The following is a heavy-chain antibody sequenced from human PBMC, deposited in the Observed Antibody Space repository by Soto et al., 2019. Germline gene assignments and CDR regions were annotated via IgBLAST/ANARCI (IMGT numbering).Heavy chain of an antibody. J-gene: IGHJ4*02. CDR2: INPSGGST. CDR1: GYTFTSYY. CDR3: ARDGYDCGGDCYPDY. Sequence: EASVKVSCKASGYTFTSYYMHWVRQAPGQGLEWMGIINPSGGSTSYAQKFQGRVTMTRDTSTSTVYMELSSLRSEDTAVYYCARDGYDCGGDCYPDYWGQGTLVTVSS. V-gene: IGHV1-46*01. D-gene: IGHD2-21*02.